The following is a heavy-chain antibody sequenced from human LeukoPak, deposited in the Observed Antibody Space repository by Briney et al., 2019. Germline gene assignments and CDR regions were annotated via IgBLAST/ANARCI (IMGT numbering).Heavy chain of an antibody. CDR2: INPNSGGT. D-gene: IGHD2-2*01. CDR3: ARDGTVVVPAADYYYYYYMDV. CDR1: GYTFTGYY. J-gene: IGHJ6*03. Sequence: ASVKVSCKASGYTFTGYYMHWVRQAPGQGLEWMGWINPNSGGTNYAQKFQGRVTMTRDTSISTAYMELSRPRSDDTAVYYCARDGTVVVPAADYYYYYYMDVWGKGTTVTVSS. V-gene: IGHV1-2*02.